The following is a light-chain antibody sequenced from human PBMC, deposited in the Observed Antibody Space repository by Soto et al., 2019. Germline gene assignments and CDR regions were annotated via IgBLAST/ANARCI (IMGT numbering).Light chain of an antibody. CDR1: SSDVGSYNL. J-gene: IGLJ1*01. CDR2: EGS. CDR3: SSYASSSTDV. Sequence: QSALTQPASVSGSPGQSITISCTGTSSDVGSYNLVSWYQQHPGKAPKLMIYEGSNRPSGVSNRFSGSKSGNTASLTISGLQAEDEADYYCSSYASSSTDVFGAGTKVTVL. V-gene: IGLV2-14*02.